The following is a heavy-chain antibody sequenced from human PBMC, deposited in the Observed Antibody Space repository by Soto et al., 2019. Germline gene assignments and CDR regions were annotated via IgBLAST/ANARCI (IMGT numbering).Heavy chain of an antibody. Sequence: EVQLLESGGGLVQPGGSLRLSCAASGFTFSSYAMSWVRQAPGKGLEWVSAISGSGGSTYYADSVKGRFTISRDNSKNTLYLQMNSLRAEDTAVYYCAKGGELLWFGESTFDYWGQGTLLTVSS. D-gene: IGHD3-10*01. J-gene: IGHJ4*02. CDR1: GFTFSSYA. CDR2: ISGSGGST. CDR3: AKGGELLWFGESTFDY. V-gene: IGHV3-23*01.